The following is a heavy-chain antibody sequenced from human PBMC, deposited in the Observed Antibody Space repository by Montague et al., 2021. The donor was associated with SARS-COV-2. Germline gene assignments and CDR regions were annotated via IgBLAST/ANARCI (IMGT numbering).Heavy chain of an antibody. CDR1: SGAFSGFY. CDR2: INNSGST. V-gene: IGHV4-34*01. Sequence: SETLSLTCAVYSGAFSGFYWSWIRQAPGKGLEWIGEINNSGSTNYNPSLKSRVTISLNTSKNKFSLNMYSLTAADTAVYFCARGHRGCSGSSCNGGFRRGAFDFWGQGTLVTVSS. CDR3: ARGHRGCSGSSCNGGFRRGAFDF. J-gene: IGHJ4*02. D-gene: IGHD2-2*01.